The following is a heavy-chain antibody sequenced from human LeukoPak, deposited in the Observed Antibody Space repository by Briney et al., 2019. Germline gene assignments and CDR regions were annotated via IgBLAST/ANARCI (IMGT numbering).Heavy chain of an antibody. V-gene: IGHV3-43D*03. CDR3: AKDQSPGYCSSTSCFPPPSIDY. D-gene: IGHD2-2*01. J-gene: IGHJ4*02. Sequence: GGSLRLSCAASGFTLDVYAMHWVREAPGKALEWVSLISWDGGSTHHADSVKCRFTISRDNSKNSLYLQMNSLRAEDTALYYCAKDQSPGYCSSTSCFPPPSIDYWGQGTLVTVSS. CDR1: GFTLDVYA. CDR2: ISWDGGST.